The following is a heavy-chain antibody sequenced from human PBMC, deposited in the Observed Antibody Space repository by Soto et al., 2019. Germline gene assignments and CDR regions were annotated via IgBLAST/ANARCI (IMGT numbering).Heavy chain of an antibody. V-gene: IGHV4-31*03. CDR1: GVSISSGAFY. D-gene: IGHD6-6*01. CDR2: AYYSGGT. J-gene: IGHJ6*02. Sequence: QVQLQESGPGLGKPSQTLSLTCTVSGVSISSGAFYWSWIRQHPGKGLEWIGYAYYSGGTYYNPSLKSRVTISLDTSKSQFSLKLSSVTAAATAVYFCTGGGSSCPYGLDVWGPGTTVAVSS. CDR3: TGGGSSCPYGLDV.